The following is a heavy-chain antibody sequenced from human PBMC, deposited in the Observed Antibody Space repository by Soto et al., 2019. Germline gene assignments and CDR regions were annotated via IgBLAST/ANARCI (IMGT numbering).Heavy chain of an antibody. D-gene: IGHD2-15*01. V-gene: IGHV3-15*07. CDR2: IKSKTDGGTT. J-gene: IGHJ4*02. CDR3: TTSPPPIVVVVAATPVDY. CDR1: GFPFSNAW. Sequence: GGSLRLSCAASGFPFSNAWMNWVRQAPGKGLEWVGRIKSKTDGGTTDYAAPVKGRFTISRDDSKNTLYLQMNSLKTEDTAVYYCTTSPPPIVVVVAATPVDYWGQGTLVTVS.